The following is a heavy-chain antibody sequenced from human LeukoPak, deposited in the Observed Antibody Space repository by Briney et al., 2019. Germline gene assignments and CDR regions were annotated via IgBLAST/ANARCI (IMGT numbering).Heavy chain of an antibody. V-gene: IGHV3-33*01. CDR2: IWYDGSNE. J-gene: IGHJ5*02. Sequence: PGGSLRLSCAASGFTFNTYGMHWVRQAPGKGLEWVAIIWYDGSNENYADSVKGRFTISRVNSKNTLYLQMNSLRAEDTAMYYCVRGSPLGATTNWLDPWGQGTLVTVSS. CDR3: VRGSPLGATTNWLDP. D-gene: IGHD1-26*01. CDR1: GFTFNTYG.